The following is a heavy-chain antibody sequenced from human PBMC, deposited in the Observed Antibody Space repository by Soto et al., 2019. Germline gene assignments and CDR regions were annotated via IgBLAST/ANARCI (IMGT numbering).Heavy chain of an antibody. Sequence: EVQLVESGGGLVQPGGSLRLSCVASGFTFSSYEMNWDRQAPGKGLEWVSYISSSGSTIYYADSVKGRITISRDNAKNSLYLQMNSLRAEDTAVYYCARAMVLGVITRNWFDPWGQGTLVIVSS. D-gene: IGHD3-10*01. V-gene: IGHV3-48*03. CDR3: ARAMVLGVITRNWFDP. CDR1: GFTFSSYE. CDR2: ISSSGSTI. J-gene: IGHJ5*02.